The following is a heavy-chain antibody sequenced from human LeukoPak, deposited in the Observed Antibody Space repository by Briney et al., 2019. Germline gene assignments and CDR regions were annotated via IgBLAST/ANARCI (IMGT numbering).Heavy chain of an antibody. CDR3: AKDISPYYQYYFDY. J-gene: IGHJ4*02. D-gene: IGHD2-2*01. V-gene: IGHV3-20*04. CDR1: GFTFDDYG. CDR2: INWNGGST. Sequence: GGSLRLSCAASGFTFDDYGMSWVRQAPGKGLEWVSGINWNGGSTGYADSVKGRFTISRDNAKNSLYLQMNSLRAEDTALYYCAKDISPYYQYYFDYWGQGTLVTVSS.